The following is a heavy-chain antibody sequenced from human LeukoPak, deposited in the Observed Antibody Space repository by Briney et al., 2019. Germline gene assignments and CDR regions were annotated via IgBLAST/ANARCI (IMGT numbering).Heavy chain of an antibody. D-gene: IGHD3-10*01. V-gene: IGHV4-59*01. CDR2: IYYSGST. CDR3: ARDLRGGPFGAFDI. CDR1: GGSISSYY. Sequence: PSETLSLTCTVSGGSISSYYWSWIRQPPGKGLEWIGYIYYSGSTNYNPSLKSRVTISVDTSKNQFSLKLSSVTAADTAVYYCARDLRGGPFGAFDIWGQGTMVTVSS. J-gene: IGHJ3*02.